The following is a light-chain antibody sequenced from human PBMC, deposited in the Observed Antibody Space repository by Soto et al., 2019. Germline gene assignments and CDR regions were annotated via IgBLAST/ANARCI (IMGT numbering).Light chain of an antibody. CDR1: QSVSGY. J-gene: IGKJ4*01. CDR2: DTF. V-gene: IGKV3-11*01. Sequence: EVVLTQSPVTLSLSPGERAILSCRASQSVSGYLAWYQQKPGQAPRLLIYDTFTRATGTPARFSGSGSGTDFTLTISSLEHEDFAVYYCQHRSAWPITYGGGTKVEI. CDR3: QHRSAWPIT.